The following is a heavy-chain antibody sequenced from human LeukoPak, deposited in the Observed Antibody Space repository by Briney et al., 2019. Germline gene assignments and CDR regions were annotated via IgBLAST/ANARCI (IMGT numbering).Heavy chain of an antibody. D-gene: IGHD3-22*01. V-gene: IGHV1-2*02. Sequence: ASVKVSCKASGYTFTDYYVQWVRQTPGHGLEWVGWINPKSGGTNYAQNFQGRVTMTRDTSINTAHMALTRLRSDDMAVYYCARSWGDSSGHYTHLDFWGQGTLVTVSS. CDR3: ARSWGDSSGHYTHLDF. J-gene: IGHJ4*02. CDR2: INPKSGGT. CDR1: GYTFTDYY.